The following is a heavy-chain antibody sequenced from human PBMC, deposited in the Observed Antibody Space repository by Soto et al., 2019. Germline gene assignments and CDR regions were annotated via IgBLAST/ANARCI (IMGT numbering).Heavy chain of an antibody. CDR1: GYVITNGYH. Sequence: PSETLSLTCAVSGYVITNGYHWGWIRRPPGKELEWIGTISHSGDTYYNPSLKSRVTISIDTAKNHLSLILSSVTAADTATYYCTRIYCTTTSCFINGMDVWGQGTTVT. V-gene: IGHV4-38-2*01. CDR3: TRIYCTTTSCFINGMDV. J-gene: IGHJ6*02. D-gene: IGHD2-2*01. CDR2: ISHSGDT.